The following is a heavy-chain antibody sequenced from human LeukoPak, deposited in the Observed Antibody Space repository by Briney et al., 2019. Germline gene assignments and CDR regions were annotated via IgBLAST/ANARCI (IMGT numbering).Heavy chain of an antibody. CDR2: ISYSGST. D-gene: IGHD3-9*01. J-gene: IGHJ3*02. Sequence: PTETLSLTCTVSGGSISSYYWSWIRQPPGKGLEWIGYISYSGSTNYNPSLKSRVTISIDTSKNQFSLKLRSVTAADTAIYYCARQGYDILTGYIDAFDIWGQGTMVTVSS. CDR1: GGSISSYY. V-gene: IGHV4-59*08. CDR3: ARQGYDILTGYIDAFDI.